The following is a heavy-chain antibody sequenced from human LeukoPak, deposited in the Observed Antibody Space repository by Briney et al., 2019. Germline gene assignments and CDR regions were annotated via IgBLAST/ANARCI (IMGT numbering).Heavy chain of an antibody. CDR3: ARDRSNYFDY. CDR1: GLIFSSYG. CDR2: IWYDGSNK. Sequence: GGSLRLSCAASGLIFSSYGMNWVRQAPGKGLEWVAVIWYDGSNKYYADSVKGRFTISRDNSKNTLYLQMNSLRAEDTAVYYCARDRSNYFDYWGQGTLVTVSS. J-gene: IGHJ4*02. D-gene: IGHD3-16*02. V-gene: IGHV3-33*01.